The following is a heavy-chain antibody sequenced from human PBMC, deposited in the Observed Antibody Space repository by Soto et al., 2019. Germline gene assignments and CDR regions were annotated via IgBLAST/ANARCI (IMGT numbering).Heavy chain of an antibody. V-gene: IGHV3-23*01. CDR2: IRDGGGGT. Sequence: PGGYPKISSAASGFTFSSYAMSWVRQAPGKGLEWVTAIRDGGGGTYYADPVKGRFTISRDNSKNTLYLLMNSLRAEDTALYYCARYSGSSAYTHFDCWGQGTQVTVSS. CDR3: ARYSGSSAYTHFDC. CDR1: GFTFSSYA. D-gene: IGHD3-16*01. J-gene: IGHJ4*02.